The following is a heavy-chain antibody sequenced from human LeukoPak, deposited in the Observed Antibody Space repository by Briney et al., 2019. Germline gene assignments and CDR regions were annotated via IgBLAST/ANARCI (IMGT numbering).Heavy chain of an antibody. D-gene: IGHD3-10*01. J-gene: IGHJ6*03. CDR2: IYYSGSP. CDR3: ARDSSIAGRYYYYYMDV. V-gene: IGHV4-59*01. Sequence: PSETLSLTCTVSGGSISSYYWSWIRQPPGKGLEWIGYIYYSGSPNYNPSLKSRVTISVDKSKNQFSLKLSSVTAADTAVYYCARDSSIAGRYYYYYMDVSGKGTTVTVSS. CDR1: GGSISSYY.